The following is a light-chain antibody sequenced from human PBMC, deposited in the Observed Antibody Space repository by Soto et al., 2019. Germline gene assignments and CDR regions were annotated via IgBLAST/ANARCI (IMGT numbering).Light chain of an antibody. J-gene: IGKJ1*01. CDR1: QSIGNW. CDR2: DAS. V-gene: IGKV1-5*01. CDR3: QQYNSYSSP. Sequence: DIQMTQSPSTLSASVGDRVTITCRASQSIGNWLAWYQQKPGKAPKLLIYDASSLESGVPSRFSGSGSGTEFTLTISSLQPDDFATYYCQQYNSYSSPFGQGTKVDNK.